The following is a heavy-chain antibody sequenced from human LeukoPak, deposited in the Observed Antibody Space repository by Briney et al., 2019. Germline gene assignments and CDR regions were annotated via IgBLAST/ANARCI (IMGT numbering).Heavy chain of an antibody. V-gene: IGHV3-23*01. D-gene: IGHD3-22*01. J-gene: IGHJ3*02. CDR2: IFPSGGEI. Sequence: GGSLRLSCEASGFTFSTFAMIWVRQPPGKGLEWVSSIFPSGGEIHYADSVRGRFTISRDNSKSTLYLQMNSLRAEDTAVYYCARVLRYDNSGHDSFDIWGQGTMVIVSS. CDR1: GFTFSTFA. CDR3: ARVLRYDNSGHDSFDI.